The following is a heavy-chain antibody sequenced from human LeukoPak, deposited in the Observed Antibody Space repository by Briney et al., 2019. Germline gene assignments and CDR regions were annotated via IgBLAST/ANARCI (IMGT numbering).Heavy chain of an antibody. CDR3: TTLGYHLDS. J-gene: IGHJ4*02. D-gene: IGHD3-22*01. Sequence: AGGSLRLPCAASGFDFGAYEMNWVRQAAGKGLEWVAYFAGSDTTKYYADSVRGRFTISRDNAKNSLYLQMNSLRAEDTALYYCTTLGYHLDSWGQGTLVTVTS. CDR1: GFDFGAYE. CDR2: FAGSDTTK. V-gene: IGHV3-48*03.